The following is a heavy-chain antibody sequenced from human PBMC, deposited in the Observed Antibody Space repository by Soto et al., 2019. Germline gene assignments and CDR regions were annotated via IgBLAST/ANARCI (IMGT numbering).Heavy chain of an antibody. CDR1: GGTFNKYA. V-gene: IGHV1-69*13. CDR2: ITPLFGTA. J-gene: IGHJ4*02. D-gene: IGHD3-22*01. CDR3: ARQFDYDTSGYYYAY. Sequence: SVKVSCKASGGTFNKYAIDWVRQAPGQGLEWMGGITPLFGTANYAQKFQGRITITADEATSTAYMELSSLRSEDTALYYCARQFDYDTSGYYYAYWGQGTLVTVSS.